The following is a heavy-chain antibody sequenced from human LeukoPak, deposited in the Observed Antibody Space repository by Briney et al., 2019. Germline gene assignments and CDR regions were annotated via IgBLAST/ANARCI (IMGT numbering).Heavy chain of an antibody. V-gene: IGHV3-30-3*01. D-gene: IGHD3-3*01. Sequence: PGRSLRLSCVASGFTFNTYAIHWVRQAPGKGLEWVAVISYDGSNKYYEDSVKGRFTISRDNSKNTLYLQMNSLRAEDMAVYYCAREEWYYFDYWGQGTLVTVS. CDR3: AREEWYYFDY. CDR2: ISYDGSNK. CDR1: GFTFNTYA. J-gene: IGHJ4*02.